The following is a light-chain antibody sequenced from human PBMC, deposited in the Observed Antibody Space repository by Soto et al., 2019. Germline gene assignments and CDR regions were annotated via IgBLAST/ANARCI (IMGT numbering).Light chain of an antibody. Sequence: DIQMTQSPSSLSASVGDRVTITCQASQDISNYLNWYQQKPGKAPKLLIYDASNLETGVPSRFSGSGSGTDFTFTISSLQPEYIATYYCQQYDNPSLTFGGGTKVEIK. V-gene: IGKV1-33*01. CDR3: QQYDNPSLT. J-gene: IGKJ4*01. CDR2: DAS. CDR1: QDISNY.